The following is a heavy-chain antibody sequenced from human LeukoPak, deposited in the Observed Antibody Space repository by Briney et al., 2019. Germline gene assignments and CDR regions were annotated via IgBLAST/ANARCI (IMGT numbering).Heavy chain of an antibody. Sequence: PGGSLRLSCAASGFTFSSYAMHWVRQAPGKGLEWVAVISYDGSIKYYADSVKGRFTISRDNSKNTLYLQMNSLRAEDTAVYYCARGGSLFSFDYWGQGTLVTVSS. D-gene: IGHD3-16*01. J-gene: IGHJ4*02. CDR1: GFTFSSYA. CDR3: ARGGSLFSFDY. CDR2: ISYDGSIK. V-gene: IGHV3-30-3*01.